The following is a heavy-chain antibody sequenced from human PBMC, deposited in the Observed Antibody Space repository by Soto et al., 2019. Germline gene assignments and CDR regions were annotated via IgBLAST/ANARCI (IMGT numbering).Heavy chain of an antibody. CDR1: GFTFSSYW. CDR2: IKQDRSEK. D-gene: IGHD5-12*01. V-gene: IGHV3-7*03. J-gene: IGHJ6*02. Sequence: LRLSCAASGFTFSSYWMSWVRQAPGKGLEWVANIKQDRSEKYYVDSVKGRFTISRGNAKNSLYLQMNSLRAEDTAVYYCARVGIVATITYYYGMDVWGQGTTVTVSS. CDR3: ARVGIVATITYYYGMDV.